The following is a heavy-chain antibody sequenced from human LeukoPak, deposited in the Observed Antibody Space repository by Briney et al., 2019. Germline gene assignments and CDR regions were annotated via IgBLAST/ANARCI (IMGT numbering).Heavy chain of an antibody. J-gene: IGHJ5*02. CDR1: GFTFSSYA. CDR3: ARDQGRDYYGSGSRFDP. V-gene: IGHV3-30*04. Sequence: GGSLRLSCAASGFTFSSYAMHWVRQAPGKGLEWVAVISYDGSNKYYADSVKGRFTISRDNSKNTLYLQMNSLRAEDTAVYYCARDQGRDYYGSGSRFDPWGQGTLVTVSS. D-gene: IGHD3-10*01. CDR2: ISYDGSNK.